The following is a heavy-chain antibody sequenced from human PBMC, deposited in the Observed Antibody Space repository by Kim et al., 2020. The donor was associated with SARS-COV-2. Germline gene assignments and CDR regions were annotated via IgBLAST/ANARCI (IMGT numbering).Heavy chain of an antibody. Sequence: YYTPSLKCRVTISVDTSKTQFSLKLSSVTAADTAVYYCARDTSLSGSFDYWGQGTLVTVSS. V-gene: IGHV4-39*07. CDR3: ARDTSLSGSFDY. D-gene: IGHD3-9*01. J-gene: IGHJ4*02.